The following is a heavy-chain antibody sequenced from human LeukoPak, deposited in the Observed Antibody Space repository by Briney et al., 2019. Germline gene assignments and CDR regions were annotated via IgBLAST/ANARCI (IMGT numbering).Heavy chain of an antibody. CDR2: INHSGST. Sequence: SETLSLTCAVYGGSFSGYYWSWMRQPPGEGLEWIGEINHSGSTNYNPSLKSRVTISVDTSKNQFSLKLSSVTAAATAVYYCARQIYDYDILTGYYPNWYFDLWGRGTLVTVSS. CDR3: ARQIYDYDILTGYYPNWYFDL. CDR1: GGSFSGYY. J-gene: IGHJ2*01. V-gene: IGHV4-34*01. D-gene: IGHD3-9*01.